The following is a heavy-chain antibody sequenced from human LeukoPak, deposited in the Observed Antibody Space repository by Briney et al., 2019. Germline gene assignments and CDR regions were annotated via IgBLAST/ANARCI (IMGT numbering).Heavy chain of an antibody. CDR1: GGSISSYY. J-gene: IGHJ4*02. Sequence: SETLSLTCTVSGGSISSYYWSWIRQPPGKGLEWIGYIYYSGSTNYNPSLKSRVTISVDTSKNQFSLKPSSVTAAETAVYYCARVQRGYFDYWGQGTLVTVSS. V-gene: IGHV4-59*01. CDR3: ARVQRGYFDY. CDR2: IYYSGST. D-gene: IGHD6-25*01.